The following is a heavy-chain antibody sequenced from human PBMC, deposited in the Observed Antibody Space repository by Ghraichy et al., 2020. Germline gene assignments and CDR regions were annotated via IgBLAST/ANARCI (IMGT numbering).Heavy chain of an antibody. D-gene: IGHD3-9*01. CDR1: GGSISSSSYY. Sequence: SETLSLTCTVSGGSISSSSYYWGWIRQPPGKGLEWIGSIYYSGSTYYNPSLKSRVTISVDTSKNQFSLKLSSVTAADTAVYYCASPHIAEYYDILTGYYPFDYWGQGTLVTVSS. V-gene: IGHV4-39*01. CDR3: ASPHIAEYYDILTGYYPFDY. CDR2: IYYSGST. J-gene: IGHJ4*02.